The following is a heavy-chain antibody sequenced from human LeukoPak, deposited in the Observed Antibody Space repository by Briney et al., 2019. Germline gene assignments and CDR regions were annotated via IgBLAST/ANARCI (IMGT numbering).Heavy chain of an antibody. CDR1: GYTFTGYY. J-gene: IGHJ5*02. Sequence: SVKVSCKAFGYTFTGYYMHWVRQAPGQGLEWMGWINPNSGGTNYAQKFQGRVTMTRDTSISTAYMELSRLRSDDTAVYYCARARRGVYNWFDPWGQGTLVTVSS. CDR3: ARARRGVYNWFDP. V-gene: IGHV1-2*02. CDR2: INPNSGGT. D-gene: IGHD3-10*01.